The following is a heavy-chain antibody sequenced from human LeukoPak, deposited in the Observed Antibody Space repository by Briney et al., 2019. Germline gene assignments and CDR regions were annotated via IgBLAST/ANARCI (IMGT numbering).Heavy chain of an antibody. CDR2: ISNTT. CDR1: GFTFSSYA. V-gene: IGHV3-23*01. J-gene: IGHJ4*02. CDR3: ARVSNQIGVAGRY. Sequence: PGGSLRPSFAASGFTFSSYAMTWVRQAPGKGLEWVSSISNTTYFTDSVKGRFTISRDNSKNALYLQMNSLRADDTAVYYCARVSNQIGVAGRYWGQGTLVTVSS. D-gene: IGHD6-19*01.